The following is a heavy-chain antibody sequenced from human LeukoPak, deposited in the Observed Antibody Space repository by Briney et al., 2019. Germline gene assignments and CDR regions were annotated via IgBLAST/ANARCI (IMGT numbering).Heavy chain of an antibody. CDR2: IYYSGST. V-gene: IGHV4-39*01. CDR1: GGSISSSSYY. D-gene: IGHD3-9*01. J-gene: IGHJ4*02. CDR3: ARGSVYYDILTGYYRLENRYYFDY. Sequence: SETLSLTCTVSGGSISSSSYYWGWIRQPPGKGLEWIGSIYYSGSTYYNPSLKSRVTISVDTSKNQFSLKLSSVTAADTAVYYSARGSVYYDILTGYYRLENRYYFDYWGQGTLVTVSS.